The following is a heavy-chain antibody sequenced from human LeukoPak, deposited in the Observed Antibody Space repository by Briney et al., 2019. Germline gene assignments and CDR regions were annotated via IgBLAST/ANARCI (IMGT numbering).Heavy chain of an antibody. CDR2: IGIDSGNT. J-gene: IGHJ4*02. CDR1: GFTCSDYS. V-gene: IGHV3-48*01. D-gene: IGHD5-24*01. Sequence: GGSLRLSCAASGFTCSDYSMNWVRQAPGKGREWISYIGIDSGNTNYADSVKGRFTISGDKAKNSLYLQMNSLRVEDTAVYYCARDYKYAFDNWGQGTLVTVSS. CDR3: ARDYKYAFDN.